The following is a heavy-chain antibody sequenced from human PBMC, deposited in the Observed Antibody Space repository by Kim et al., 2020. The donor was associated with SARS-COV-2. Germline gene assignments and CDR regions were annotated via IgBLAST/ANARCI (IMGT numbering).Heavy chain of an antibody. J-gene: IGHJ3*02. CDR2: ISAYNGNT. Sequence: ASVKVSCKASGYTFTSYGISWVRQAPGQGLEWMGWISAYNGNTNYAQKLQGRVXMPTQTSTRTAYXXXSSRTSDDTVVYFSXAGYXDSXXYSFDAFDIWGQGTXVTVSS. CDR1: GYTFTSYG. CDR3: XAGYXDSXXYSFDAFDI. D-gene: IGHD3-22*01. V-gene: IGHV1-18*01.